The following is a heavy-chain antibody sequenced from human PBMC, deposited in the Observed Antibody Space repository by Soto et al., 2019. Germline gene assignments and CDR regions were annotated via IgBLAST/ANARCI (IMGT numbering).Heavy chain of an antibody. CDR1: GGTFNNYP. V-gene: IGHV1-69*01. D-gene: IGHD5-12*01. Sequence: QVQLVQSGAEVKKPGSSVKVSCKASGGTFNNYPITWVRQAPGEGLEWMGGSIPIFGTANYAQKFKGRVTSSVDDSTSTAYMELSSLRSEDTAVYYCARGRGYSGDDHYYYFDMDVWGQGTTVTVSS. CDR3: ARGRGYSGDDHYYYFDMDV. J-gene: IGHJ6*02. CDR2: SIPIFGTA.